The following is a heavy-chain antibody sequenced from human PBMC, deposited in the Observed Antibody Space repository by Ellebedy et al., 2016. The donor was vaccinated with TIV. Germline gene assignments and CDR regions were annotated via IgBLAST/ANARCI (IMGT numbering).Heavy chain of an antibody. J-gene: IGHJ5*01. D-gene: IGHD1-1*01. CDR1: GVTVSTNY. V-gene: IGHV3-53*01. CDR2: IYSGGST. Sequence: GESLKISXAVSGVTVSTNYISWVRQAPGKGLEWVSVIYSGGSTDYAASVKGRFTISRDTSKNTVYLQMNSLRAEDTAMYYCARVRHYNRGVNWFDSWGQGTLVTVSS. CDR3: ARVRHYNRGVNWFDS.